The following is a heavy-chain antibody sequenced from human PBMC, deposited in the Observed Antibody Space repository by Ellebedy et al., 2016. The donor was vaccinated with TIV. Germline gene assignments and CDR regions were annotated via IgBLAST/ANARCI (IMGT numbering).Heavy chain of an antibody. CDR3: ARVHYYGSGSYGDFDY. V-gene: IGHV1-3*01. Sequence: KFQGRVTITRDTSASTAYMELSSLRSEDTAVYYCARVHYYGSGSYGDFDYWGQGTLVTVSS. J-gene: IGHJ4*02. D-gene: IGHD3-10*01.